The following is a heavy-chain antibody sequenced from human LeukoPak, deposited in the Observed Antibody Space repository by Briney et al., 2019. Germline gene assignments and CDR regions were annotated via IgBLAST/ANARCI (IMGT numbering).Heavy chain of an antibody. D-gene: IGHD3-22*01. Sequence: VASVKVSYKASGYTFTSYDINWVRQATGQGLEWMGWMNPNSGNTGYAQKFQGRVTMTRNTSISTAYMELSSLRSEDTAVYYCARRSYYDSSGYYRLYAFDIWGQGTMVTVSS. CDR2: MNPNSGNT. CDR1: GYTFTSYD. CDR3: ARRSYYDSSGYYRLYAFDI. J-gene: IGHJ3*02. V-gene: IGHV1-8*01.